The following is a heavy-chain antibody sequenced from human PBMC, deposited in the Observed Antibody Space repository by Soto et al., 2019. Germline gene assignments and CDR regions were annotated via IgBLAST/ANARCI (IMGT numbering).Heavy chain of an antibody. Sequence: GGSLRLSCAASGFTFSSYWMHWVRQAPGKGLVWVSRINSDGSSTSYADSVKGRFTISRDNAKNTLYLQMNSLRAEDTAVYYCATTSPDSRNFDYWGQGTLVTVSS. V-gene: IGHV3-74*01. CDR2: INSDGSST. CDR3: ATTSPDSRNFDY. D-gene: IGHD6-13*01. CDR1: GFTFSSYW. J-gene: IGHJ4*02.